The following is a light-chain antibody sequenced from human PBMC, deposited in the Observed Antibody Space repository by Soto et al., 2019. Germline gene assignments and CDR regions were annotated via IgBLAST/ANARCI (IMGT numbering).Light chain of an antibody. CDR3: SSYSGSGTLYV. Sequence: QSALTQPASVSGSPGQSITISCTGTRTDIGDYNYVSWYHHHPGKAPRLMIYDVSNRPSGVSNRFSGSKSGNTASLTISGLQAEDEGDYYCSSYSGSGTLYVFGSGTQLTVL. J-gene: IGLJ1*01. CDR2: DVS. CDR1: RTDIGDYNY. V-gene: IGLV2-14*01.